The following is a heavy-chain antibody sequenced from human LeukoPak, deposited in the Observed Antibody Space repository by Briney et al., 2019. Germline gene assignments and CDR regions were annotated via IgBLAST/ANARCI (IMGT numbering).Heavy chain of an antibody. CDR3: ARLKATVSIHAYFDS. D-gene: IGHD4-17*01. CDR2: IYHSGST. Sequence: PSETLSLTCTVSGYSISSGYYWGWIRQPPGKGLEWIGSIYHSGSTYYNPSLKSRVTISVDTSKIQFSLELTSVTAADTAVYYCARLKATVSIHAYFDSWGQGTLVTVSS. V-gene: IGHV4-38-2*02. CDR1: GYSISSGYY. J-gene: IGHJ4*02.